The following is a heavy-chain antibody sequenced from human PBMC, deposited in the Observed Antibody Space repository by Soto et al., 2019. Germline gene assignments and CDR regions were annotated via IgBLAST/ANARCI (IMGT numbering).Heavy chain of an antibody. CDR2: IYPGDSDT. CDR1: GYSFTSYW. D-gene: IGHD1-26*01. J-gene: IGHJ6*02. V-gene: IGHV5-51*01. CDR3: ARRGIVVSHSYYYYGMDV. Sequence: PGESLKISCKGSGYSFTSYWIGWVRQMPGKGLECMGIIYPGDSDTRYSPSFQGQVTISADKSISTAYLQWSSLKASDTAMYYCARRGIVVSHSYYYYGMDVWGQGTTVTVSS.